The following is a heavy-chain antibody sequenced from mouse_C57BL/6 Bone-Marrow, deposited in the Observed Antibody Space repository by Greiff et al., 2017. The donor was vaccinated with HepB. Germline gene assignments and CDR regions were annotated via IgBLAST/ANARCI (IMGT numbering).Heavy chain of an antibody. Sequence: EVKLLESGGGLVQPGGSLKLSCAASGIDFSRYWMSWVRRAPGKGLEWIREINPDSSTINYAPSLKDKFIISRDNAKNTLYLQMSKVRSEDTALYYCARDDYGSSPHWYFDVWGTGTTVTVSS. CDR1: GIDFSRYW. J-gene: IGHJ1*03. CDR3: ARDDYGSSPHWYFDV. D-gene: IGHD1-1*01. CDR2: INPDSSTI. V-gene: IGHV4-1*01.